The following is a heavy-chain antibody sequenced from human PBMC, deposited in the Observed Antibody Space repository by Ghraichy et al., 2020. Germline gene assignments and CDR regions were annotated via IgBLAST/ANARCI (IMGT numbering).Heavy chain of an antibody. J-gene: IGHJ3*01. CDR2: IDSSSSYI. V-gene: IGHV3-21*01. Sequence: GESLNISCAASGLTFSSYSMSWVRQAPGKGLEWVSSIDSSSSYIYYADSLKGRFTISRDNAKNSLYLQMNSLRAEDTGIYYCARDWGYCSGGRCYSDAFDLWGQGTMVTVSS. CDR3: ARDWGYCSGGRCYSDAFDL. CDR1: GLTFSSYS. D-gene: IGHD2-15*01.